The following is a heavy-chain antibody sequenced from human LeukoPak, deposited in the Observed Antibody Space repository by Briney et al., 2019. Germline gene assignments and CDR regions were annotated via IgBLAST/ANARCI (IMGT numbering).Heavy chain of an antibody. CDR1: GGSISCYY. D-gene: IGHD3-3*01. CDR3: ARDTDFWSGYSYYYYMDV. V-gene: IGHV4-4*07. Sequence: SETLSLTCTVSGGSISCYYWSWIWQPPGEGLEWIGRIYTSGSTNYNPSLKSRVTMSVETSKNQFSLKLSSVTAADTAVYYCARDTDFWSGYSYYYYMDVWGKGTTVTVSS. J-gene: IGHJ6*03. CDR2: IYTSGST.